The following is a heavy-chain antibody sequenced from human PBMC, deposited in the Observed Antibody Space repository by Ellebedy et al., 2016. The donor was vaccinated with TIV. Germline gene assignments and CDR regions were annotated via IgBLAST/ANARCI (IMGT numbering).Heavy chain of an antibody. Sequence: GGSLRLXXAASGFTFSSYWMSWVRQAPGKGLEWVANIKQDGSEKYYVDSVKGRFTISRDNAKNTLYLQMNSLRVEDTAVYYCARGGGHYDILTGSLPLDWGQGTLVTVSS. CDR1: GFTFSSYW. D-gene: IGHD3-9*01. CDR3: ARGGGHYDILTGSLPLD. J-gene: IGHJ4*02. CDR2: IKQDGSEK. V-gene: IGHV3-7*01.